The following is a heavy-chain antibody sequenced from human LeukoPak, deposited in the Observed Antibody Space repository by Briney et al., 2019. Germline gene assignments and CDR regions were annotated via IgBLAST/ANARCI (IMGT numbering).Heavy chain of an antibody. CDR1: GFSFSSYA. CDR2: ISGTGGST. CDR3: AKESSDWFSEYFQH. J-gene: IGHJ1*01. V-gene: IGHV3-23*01. D-gene: IGHD6-19*01. Sequence: GGSLRLSCAASGFSFSSYAMTWIRQAPGKGLEYISAISGTGGSTIYADSVKGRFTISRDNSKNTLYLQTNSLRVEDTALYYCAKESSDWFSEYFQHWGQGTLVTVSS.